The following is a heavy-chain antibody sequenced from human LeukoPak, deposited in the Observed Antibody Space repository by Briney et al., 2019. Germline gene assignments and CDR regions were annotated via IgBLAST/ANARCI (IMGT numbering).Heavy chain of an antibody. CDR1: GYSISSSSYY. V-gene: IGHV4-39*01. CDR2: IYYSGST. J-gene: IGHJ4*02. Sequence: PSETLSLTCSVSGYSISSSSYYWGWIRQPPGKGLEWIGSIYYSGSTYYNPSLKSRVTISVDTSKNQFSLKLSSVTAADTAVYYCTSEAYYFDYWGQGTLVTVSS. CDR3: TSEAYYFDY.